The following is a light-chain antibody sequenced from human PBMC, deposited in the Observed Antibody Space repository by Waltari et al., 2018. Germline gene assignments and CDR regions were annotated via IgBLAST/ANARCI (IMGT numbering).Light chain of an antibody. V-gene: IGKV1-5*03. J-gene: IGKJ1*01. CDR3: QQYNSYSRT. CDR1: QSISTW. Sequence: DIQMTKSPSTLSASVGDRVTITCRASQSISTWLAWYQQKPGKAPKLVIYKASSLESGVPSRFSGSGSGTEFTLTISSLQPDDFATYYCQQYNSYSRTFGQGTKVEI. CDR2: KAS.